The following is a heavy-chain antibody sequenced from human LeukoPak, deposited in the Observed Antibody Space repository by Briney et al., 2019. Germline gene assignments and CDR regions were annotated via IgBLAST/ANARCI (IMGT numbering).Heavy chain of an antibody. CDR2: IIPIFGTA. D-gene: IGHD3-22*01. Sequence: GASVKVSCKASGGTFSSYAISWVRQAPGQGLEWMGGIIPIFGTANYAQKFQGRVTITADESTSTAYMELSSLRSEDTAVYYCARGATHYYDSSSYYSTGSAFDIWGQGTMVTVSS. CDR3: ARGATHYYDSSSYYSTGSAFDI. J-gene: IGHJ3*02. V-gene: IGHV1-69*13. CDR1: GGTFSSYA.